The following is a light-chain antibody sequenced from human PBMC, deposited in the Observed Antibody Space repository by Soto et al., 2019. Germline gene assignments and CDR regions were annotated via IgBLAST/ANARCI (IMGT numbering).Light chain of an antibody. Sequence: QSALTQPASVSGSPGQSITISCTGISTDVGRYNLVSWYQQHPGKAPQLMIYEGIKRPSGVSDRFSASESGNTASLTISGLQAEDEADYYCCSYACGSTFDWMFGGGTMVTVL. CDR2: EGI. CDR1: STDVGRYNL. J-gene: IGLJ3*02. V-gene: IGLV2-23*03. CDR3: CSYACGSTFDWM.